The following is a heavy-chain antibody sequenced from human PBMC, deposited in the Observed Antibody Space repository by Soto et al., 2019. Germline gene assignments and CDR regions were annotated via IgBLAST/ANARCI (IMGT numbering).Heavy chain of an antibody. CDR1: GGSISSSSYY. Sequence: QLQLQESGPRLVKPSETLSLTCTVSGGSISSSSYYCGWIRQPPGKGLEWIGSIYYSGSTYYNPSLKSRVTMSVDTSKNQFSLKLSSVTAADTAVYYCATTYFFGSGSAYWGQGTLVTVSS. CDR3: ATTYFFGSGSAY. V-gene: IGHV4-39*01. D-gene: IGHD3-10*01. J-gene: IGHJ4*02. CDR2: IYYSGST.